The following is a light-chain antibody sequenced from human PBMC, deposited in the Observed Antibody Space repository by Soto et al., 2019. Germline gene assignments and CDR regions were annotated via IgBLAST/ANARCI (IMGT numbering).Light chain of an antibody. V-gene: IGLV1-40*01. CDR3: QSYDSGLSAFYV. Sequence: QSALTQPPSVSGAPGQRVTISCTGSSSNIGAGYDVHWYQQLPGTAPKLLIYHNSDRPSGVPDRFSGSKSGTSASLAITGLQAEDEADYYCQSYDSGLSAFYVFGNGTKVTVL. J-gene: IGLJ1*01. CDR1: SSNIGAGYD. CDR2: HNS.